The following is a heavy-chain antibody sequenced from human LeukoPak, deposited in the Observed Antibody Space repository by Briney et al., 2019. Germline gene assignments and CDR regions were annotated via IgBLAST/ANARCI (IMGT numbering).Heavy chain of an antibody. CDR1: GGSISSSNW. V-gene: IGHV4-4*02. D-gene: IGHD3-10*01. Sequence: SETLSLTCAVSGGSISSSNWWSWVRQPPGKGLEWIGEIYHSGSTNYNPSLKSRVTISVDKSKNQFSLKLSSVTAADTAVYYCASVRRGFGESSKYYAYYYMGVWGKGTMVTISS. J-gene: IGHJ6*03. CDR2: IYHSGST. CDR3: ASVRRGFGESSKYYAYYYMGV.